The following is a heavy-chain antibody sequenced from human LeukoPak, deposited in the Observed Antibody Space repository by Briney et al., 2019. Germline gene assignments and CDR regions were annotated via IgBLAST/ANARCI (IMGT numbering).Heavy chain of an antibody. J-gene: IGHJ4*02. D-gene: IGHD3-9*01. CDR1: GGSISSYY. CDR3: ARGGILTGSDY. CDR2: IYYSGST. V-gene: IGHV4-59*01. Sequence: SETLSLTCTVSGGSISSYYWSWIRQPPGKGLEWIGYIYYSGSTNYNPSLKSRVTISVDTSKNHFSLKLSSVTAADTAVYYCARGGILTGSDYWGQGTPVTASS.